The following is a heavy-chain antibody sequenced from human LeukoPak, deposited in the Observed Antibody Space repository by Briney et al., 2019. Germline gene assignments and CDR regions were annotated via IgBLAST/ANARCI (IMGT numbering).Heavy chain of an antibody. D-gene: IGHD3-22*01. CDR3: ARVPTYYYDSSGSIGWFDP. Sequence: PSETLSLTCTVSGGSISSDIYYWGWIRQPPGKGLEWIGSVYYSGSTYYNPSLKSRVTISVDTSKNQFSLKLNSVTAADTAVYYCARVPTYYYDSSGSIGWFDPWGQGTLVTVSS. CDR1: GGSISSDIYY. CDR2: VYYSGST. J-gene: IGHJ5*02. V-gene: IGHV4-39*07.